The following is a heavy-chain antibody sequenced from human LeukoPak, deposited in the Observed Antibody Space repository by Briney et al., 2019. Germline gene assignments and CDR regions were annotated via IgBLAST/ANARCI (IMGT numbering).Heavy chain of an antibody. J-gene: IGHJ4*01. CDR1: GLSFSDSY. CDR3: STGPRSLIY. CDR2: ISGSGHDI. V-gene: IGHV3-11*01. Sequence: GGSLRLSCVVSGLSFSDSYMTWIRQTPGMGLESLAYISGSGHDIYYADSVKGRFTISRDNAKNSLYLQMNSLRPDDTALYYCSTGPRSLIYWGHGTLVTVSS.